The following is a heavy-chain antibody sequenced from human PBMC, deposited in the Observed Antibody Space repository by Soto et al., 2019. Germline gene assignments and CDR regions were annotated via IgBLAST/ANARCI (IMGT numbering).Heavy chain of an antibody. CDR3: AREGLVLVPTTVNSDYYYYAMDV. CDR1: GDTFSTYT. J-gene: IGHJ6*02. D-gene: IGHD2-2*01. CDR2: IIPRSATS. V-gene: IGHV1-69*12. Sequence: QVQLVQSGAEVKKPGSSVKVSCKASGDTFSTYTITWMRQAPGQGLEWMGGIIPRSATSNYAQMFQGRVTITADESPTQASMKLSSLSLEDTAVYYCAREGLVLVPTTVNSDYYYYAMDVWGQGLRSPSP.